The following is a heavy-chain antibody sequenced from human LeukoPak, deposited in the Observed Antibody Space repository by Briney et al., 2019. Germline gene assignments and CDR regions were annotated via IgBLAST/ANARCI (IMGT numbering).Heavy chain of an antibody. V-gene: IGHV3-7*01. CDR1: GFRFNTYW. CDR2: IKQDGNEK. Sequence: GGSLRLSCTASGFRFNTYWMSWVRQAPGKGLEWVANIKQDGNEKYYADSVKGRFTISRDNGKNSLDLQMNSLRADDTAVYYCARDTLGEGEDANYAVYYFDYWGQGTVVTVSS. CDR3: ARDTLGEGEDANYAVYYFDY. J-gene: IGHJ4*02. D-gene: IGHD3-10*01.